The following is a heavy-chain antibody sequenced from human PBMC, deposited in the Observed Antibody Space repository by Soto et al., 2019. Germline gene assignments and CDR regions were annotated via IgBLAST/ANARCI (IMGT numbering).Heavy chain of an antibody. CDR3: ARGGVVVPAAIPYYFDY. J-gene: IGHJ4*02. CDR2: IIPIFGTA. CDR1: GGTFSSYA. D-gene: IGHD2-2*02. Sequence: SVKVSCKASGGTFSSYAISWARQAPGQGLEWMGGIIPIFGTANYAQKFQGRVTITADESTSTAYMELSSLRSEDTAVYYCARGGVVVPAAIPYYFDYWGQGTLVTVSS. V-gene: IGHV1-69*13.